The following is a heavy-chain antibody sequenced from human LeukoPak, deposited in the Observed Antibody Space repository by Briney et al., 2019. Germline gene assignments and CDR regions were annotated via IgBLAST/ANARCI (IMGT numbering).Heavy chain of an antibody. CDR3: ASFSTVGPTTFEY. J-gene: IGHJ4*02. CDR2: IGRSGTTI. CDR1: GFTFSTYE. D-gene: IGHD1-26*01. V-gene: IGHV3-48*03. Sequence: GGSLRLSCAASGFTFSTYEMNWVRQAPGKGLEWVSYIGRSGTTIYYADSVKGRFTISRDDAKNSLYLQMNSLRAEDTAVYYCASFSTVGPTTFEYWGQGTLVTVSS.